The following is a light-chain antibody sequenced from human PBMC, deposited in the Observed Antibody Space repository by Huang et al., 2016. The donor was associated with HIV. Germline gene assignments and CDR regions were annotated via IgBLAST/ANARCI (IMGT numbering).Light chain of an antibody. V-gene: IGKV3-20*01. CDR3: QTMIVYFRFT. CDR2: GAS. Sequence: WYHQKPGQAPRLLIYGASRRATDIPDRFSDCGSGTDFSLTISRLDPEDFAVYYCQTMIVYFRFTFGPGTKVDIK. J-gene: IGKJ3*01.